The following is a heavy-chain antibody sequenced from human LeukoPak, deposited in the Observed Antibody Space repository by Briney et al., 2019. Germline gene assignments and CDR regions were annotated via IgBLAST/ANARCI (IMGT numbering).Heavy chain of an antibody. Sequence: GASVKVSCKASGYTFTNYGISWVRQAPGQGLEWMGWISVYNGNTNYAQKFQGRVTMTTDTSTSIAYMELRSLRSDDTAVYYCARVVDTVEQASCDYWGQGTLVTVSS. CDR1: GYTFTNYG. CDR2: ISVYNGNT. J-gene: IGHJ4*02. V-gene: IGHV1-18*01. D-gene: IGHD5-18*01. CDR3: ARVVDTVEQASCDY.